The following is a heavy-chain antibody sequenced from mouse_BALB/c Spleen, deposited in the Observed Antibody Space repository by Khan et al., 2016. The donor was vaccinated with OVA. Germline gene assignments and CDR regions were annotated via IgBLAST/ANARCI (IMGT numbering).Heavy chain of an antibody. Sequence: QVQLQQSGAELVKPGASVKLSCKTSDYTFTNYWIQWIKQRPGQGLGWIGQIFPGTGTTYYNQNFKGKATLTVDTSSNTAYMHLSSLTSEDSAVYFCARGYFGNYEFVYWGQGTLVTVSP. CDR1: DYTFTNYW. D-gene: IGHD2-1*01. CDR2: IFPGTGTT. V-gene: IGHV1S132*01. J-gene: IGHJ3*01. CDR3: ARGYFGNYEFVY.